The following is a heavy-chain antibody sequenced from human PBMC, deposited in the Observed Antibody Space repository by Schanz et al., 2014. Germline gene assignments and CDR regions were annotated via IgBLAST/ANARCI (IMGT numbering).Heavy chain of an antibody. J-gene: IGHJ4*02. CDR3: AKDDVWASGRYYDY. CDR1: GFTFSRYA. CDR2: IVGSGDST. V-gene: IGHV3-23*04. Sequence: EVQLVESGGGLVQPGGSLRLSCAASGFTFSRYAMSWVRQAPGKGLEWVSHIVGSGDSTYYADSVKGRFTISRDNSKNTLYLQMNSLRAEDTAVYYCAKDDVWASGRYYDYWGQGTLVTVSS. D-gene: IGHD3-10*01.